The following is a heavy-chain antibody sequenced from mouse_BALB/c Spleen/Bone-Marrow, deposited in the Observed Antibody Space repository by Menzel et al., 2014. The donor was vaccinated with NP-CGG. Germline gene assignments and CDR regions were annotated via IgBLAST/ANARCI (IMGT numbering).Heavy chain of an antibody. J-gene: IGHJ4*01. V-gene: IGHV1-7*01. CDR1: GYAFTSYW. CDR2: INPSTGYT. CDR3: ARQITTVDKGMEY. Sequence: VQLQQSGAELAKPGASVKMSCKASGYAFTSYWMHWVKQRPGQGLEWIGYINPSTGYTEYNQKFKDKATLTADKSSSTAYMQQSSLTAEDPAVYCCARQITTVDKGMEYWVQGTSVTVSS. D-gene: IGHD1-1*01.